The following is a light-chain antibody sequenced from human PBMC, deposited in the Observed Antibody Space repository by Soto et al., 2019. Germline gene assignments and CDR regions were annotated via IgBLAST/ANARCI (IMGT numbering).Light chain of an antibody. CDR3: QQRSNWPYT. V-gene: IGKV3-11*01. CDR2: DAS. Sequence: EIVLTQSPATLSLSPGERATLSCRATQSVSSSLAWFQQKPGQAPRLLIYDASNRAAGIPARFSGSGSGTDFTLPISSLEPEDFEVYYCQQRSNWPYTFGQGTKLEIK. J-gene: IGKJ2*01. CDR1: QSVSSS.